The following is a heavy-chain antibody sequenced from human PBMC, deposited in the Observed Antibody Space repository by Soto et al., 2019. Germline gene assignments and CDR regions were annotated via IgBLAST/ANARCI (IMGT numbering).Heavy chain of an antibody. CDR1: GGSINTFY. CDR2: IFSSGST. V-gene: IGHV4-4*07. CDR3: AREGSYCPYNFAHGIQLWSFDF. D-gene: IGHD5-18*01. J-gene: IGHJ4*02. Sequence: PSETLSLTCTVSGGSINTFYWSWVRQPAGKGLEWIGRIFSSGSTSFNPSLESRVAMSVDTSKNHFSLNLSSVTAADMAVYYCAREGSYCPYNFAHGIQLWSFDFWGQGALVTVSS.